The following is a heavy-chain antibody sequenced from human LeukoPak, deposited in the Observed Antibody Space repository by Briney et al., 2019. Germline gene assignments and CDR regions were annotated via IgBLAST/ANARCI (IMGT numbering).Heavy chain of an antibody. J-gene: IGHJ3*02. Sequence: SGPTLVNPTQTLTLTCSFSGFSLSTGGVGVGWIRQPPGKALEWLAHIYWDDDKRYSPSLKSRLTITKDTSKNQVVLTMTNMDPVDTATYYCAHRTRLAYYYDSSGYPREAFDIWGQGTMVTVSS. V-gene: IGHV2-5*02. CDR2: IYWDDDK. CDR3: AHRTRLAYYYDSSGYPREAFDI. CDR1: GFSLSTGGVG. D-gene: IGHD3-22*01.